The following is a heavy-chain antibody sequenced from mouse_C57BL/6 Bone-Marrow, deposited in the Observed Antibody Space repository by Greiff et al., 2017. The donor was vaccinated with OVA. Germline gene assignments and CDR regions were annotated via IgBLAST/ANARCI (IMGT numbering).Heavy chain of an antibody. D-gene: IGHD2-5*01. Sequence: VQLQQSGAELVKPGASVKLSCTASGFTIKDYYLHWVKQRTEQGLEWIGRIDPEDGETKYAPKFKGKATITADTSSNTAYLQLSSLTSEDTSVYYCARSHSNFYYYAMDYWGQGTSVTGSS. J-gene: IGHJ4*01. CDR3: ARSHSNFYYYAMDY. CDR1: GFTIKDYY. V-gene: IGHV14-2*01. CDR2: IDPEDGET.